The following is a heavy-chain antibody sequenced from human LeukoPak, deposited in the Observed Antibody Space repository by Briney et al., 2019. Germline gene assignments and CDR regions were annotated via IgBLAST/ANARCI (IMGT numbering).Heavy chain of an antibody. J-gene: IGHJ5*02. CDR2: INSDGSST. CDR1: GFTFSSYW. D-gene: IGHD2-2*01. CDR3: ARGVGYCSSTSCYWWLDP. Sequence: PGGSLRLSCAASGFTFSSYWMHWVRQAPGKGLVWVSRINSDGSSTSYADPVKGRFTISRDNAKNTLYLQMNSLRAEDTAVYYCARGVGYCSSTSCYWWLDPWGQGTLVTVSS. V-gene: IGHV3-74*01.